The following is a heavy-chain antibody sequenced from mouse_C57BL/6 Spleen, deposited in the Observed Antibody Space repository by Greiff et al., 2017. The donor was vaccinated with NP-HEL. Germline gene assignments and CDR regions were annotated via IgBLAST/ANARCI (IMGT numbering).Heavy chain of an antibody. CDR2: ISSGGSYT. CDR1: GFTFSSYG. V-gene: IGHV5-6*02. Sequence: EVMLVESGGDLVKPGGSLKLSCAASGFTFSSYGMSWVRQTPDKRLEWVATISSGGSYTYYPDSVKGRFTISRDNAKNTLYLQMSSLKSEDTAMYYCARHVDYGDYWGQGTTLTVSS. CDR3: ARHVDYGDY. J-gene: IGHJ2*01. D-gene: IGHD2-4*01.